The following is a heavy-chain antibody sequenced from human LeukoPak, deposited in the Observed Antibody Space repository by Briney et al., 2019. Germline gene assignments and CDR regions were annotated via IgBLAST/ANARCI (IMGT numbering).Heavy chain of an antibody. D-gene: IGHD1-26*01. CDR1: GFTFTSSA. Sequence: EASVKVSCKASGFTFTSSAVQWVRQARGQRLEWIGWIVVGSGNTNYAQKFQERVTITRDMSTSTAYMELSSLRSEDTAVYYCTTEVGASSHQSGDYWGQGTLVTVSS. V-gene: IGHV1-58*01. CDR3: TTEVGASSHQSGDY. CDR2: IVVGSGNT. J-gene: IGHJ4*02.